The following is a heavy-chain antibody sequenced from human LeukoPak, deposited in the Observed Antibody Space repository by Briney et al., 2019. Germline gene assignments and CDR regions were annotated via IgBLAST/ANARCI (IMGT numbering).Heavy chain of an antibody. V-gene: IGHV3-7*01. D-gene: IGHD3-10*01. J-gene: IGHJ4*02. CDR1: GFTFSIYL. CDR3: GRDRSRIYY. Sequence: GGAPRLSCAASGFTFSIYLMSWVRQAPGKRLEWVANIKEDGSEKYYVDSVKGRFTISRDNTKNSLYLQINSLRAEDTAVYYCGRDRSRIYYWGQGTLVTVSS. CDR2: IKEDGSEK.